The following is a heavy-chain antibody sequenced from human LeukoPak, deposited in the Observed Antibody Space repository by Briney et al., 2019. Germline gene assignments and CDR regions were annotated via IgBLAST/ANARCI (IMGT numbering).Heavy chain of an antibody. J-gene: IGHJ3*02. CDR3: ARADDEAAAGFYAFDI. Sequence: SETLSLTCTVSGGSISSSSYYWGWIRQPPGKGLEWIGSIYYSGSTYYNPSRKSRVTISVDTSKNQFSLKLSSVTAADTAVYYCARADDEAAAGFYAFDIWGQGTMVTVSS. D-gene: IGHD6-13*01. V-gene: IGHV4-39*07. CDR2: IYYSGST. CDR1: GGSISSSSYY.